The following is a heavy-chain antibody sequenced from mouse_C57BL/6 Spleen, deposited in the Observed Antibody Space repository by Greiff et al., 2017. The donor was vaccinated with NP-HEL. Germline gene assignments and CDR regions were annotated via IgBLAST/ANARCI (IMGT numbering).Heavy chain of an antibody. CDR3: ARDHLGRGFAY. Sequence: EVKLVESEGGLVQPGSSMKLSCTASGFTFSDYYMAWVRQVPEKGLEWVANINYDGSSTYYLDSLKSRFIISRDNAKNILYLQMSSLKSEDTATYYCARDHLGRGFAYWGQGTLVTVSA. D-gene: IGHD4-1*01. J-gene: IGHJ3*01. V-gene: IGHV5-16*01. CDR1: GFTFSDYY. CDR2: INYDGSST.